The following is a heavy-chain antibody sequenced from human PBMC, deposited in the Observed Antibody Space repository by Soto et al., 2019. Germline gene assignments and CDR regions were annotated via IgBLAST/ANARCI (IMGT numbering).Heavy chain of an antibody. Sequence: ASVKVSCKVSGYTLTELSMHWVRQAPGKGLEWMGGFDPEDGETIYAQKFQGRVTMTEDTSTDTAYMELSSLRSEDTAVYYCATDPYYGVGATTVYYWGQGTLVTVSS. J-gene: IGHJ4*02. CDR1: GYTLTELS. CDR2: FDPEDGET. V-gene: IGHV1-24*01. CDR3: ATDPYYGVGATTVYY. D-gene: IGHD1-26*01.